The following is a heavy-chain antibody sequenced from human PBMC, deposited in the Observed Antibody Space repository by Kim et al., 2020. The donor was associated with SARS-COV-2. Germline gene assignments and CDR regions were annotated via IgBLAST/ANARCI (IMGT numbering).Heavy chain of an antibody. D-gene: IGHD3-9*01. CDR1: GYTFTNYG. CDR2: INADSGNN. CDR3: ARPMTTAYYTMHY. V-gene: IGHV1-3*01. J-gene: IGHJ4*02. Sequence: ASVKVSCKASGYTFTNYGLHWVRQAPGQRLEWMGRINADSGNNKYAQKFQGRVTITRDTSANTVYMELSSLTSEDAAVYYCARPMTTAYYTMHYWGQGTL.